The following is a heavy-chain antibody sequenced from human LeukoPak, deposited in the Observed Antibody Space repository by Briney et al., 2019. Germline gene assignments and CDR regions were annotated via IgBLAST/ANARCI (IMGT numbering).Heavy chain of an antibody. CDR2: IFFSGSA. V-gene: IGHV4-38-2*01. Sequence: PSETLSLTCAVSGYSISSGYYWGWIRQPPGKGLEWIGSIFFSGSAYYNPSLTSRVTISLDTSKNQFSLKLRSVTAADTAVYYCASSSWSGSYFGYWGQGTLVTVSS. D-gene: IGHD6-13*01. CDR1: GYSISSGYY. CDR3: ASSSWSGSYFGY. J-gene: IGHJ4*02.